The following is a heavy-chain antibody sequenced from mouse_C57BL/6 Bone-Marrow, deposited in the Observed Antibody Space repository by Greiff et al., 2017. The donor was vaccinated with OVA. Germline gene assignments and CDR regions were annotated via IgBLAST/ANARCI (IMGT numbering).Heavy chain of an antibody. V-gene: IGHV1-62-2*01. CDR2: FYPGSGSI. CDR3: ARHEERTDYCNYVWFAY. J-gene: IGHJ3*01. D-gene: IGHD2-1*01. CDR1: GYTFTEYT. Sequence: VQLQESGAELVKPGASVKLSCKASGYTFTEYTIHWVKQRSGQGLEWIGWFYPGSGSIKYNEKFKDKATLTADKSSSTVYMELSRLTSEDSAVYFCARHEERTDYCNYVWFAYWGQGTLVTVSA.